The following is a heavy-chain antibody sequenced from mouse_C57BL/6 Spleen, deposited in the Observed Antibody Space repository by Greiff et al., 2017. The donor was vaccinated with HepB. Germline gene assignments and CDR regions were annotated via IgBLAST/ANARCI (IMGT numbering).Heavy chain of an antibody. CDR1: GYTFTSYY. V-gene: IGHV14-1*01. J-gene: IGHJ3*01. CDR3: TTVSFAY. Sequence: VQLQQPGTELVKPGASVKLSCKASGYTFTSYYMHWVKQRPEQGLEWIGRIDPEDGDTEYAPKFQGKATMTADTSSNTAYLQLSSLTSEDTAVYYCTTVSFAYWGQGTLVTVSA. CDR2: IDPEDGDT.